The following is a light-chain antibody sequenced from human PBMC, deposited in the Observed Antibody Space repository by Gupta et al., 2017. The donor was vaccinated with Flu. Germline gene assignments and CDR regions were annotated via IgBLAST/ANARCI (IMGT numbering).Light chain of an antibody. J-gene: IGLJ2*01. CDR2: DVS. CDR3: SSYTDSHTLL. CDR1: SSDVGGYDS. V-gene: IGLV2-14*01. Sequence: QSALTQPASVSGSPGPSITISCTGTSSDVGGYDSVSWYQQHPGKTPKVMIYDVSNRPSGVSNRFSGSKSGNTASLTISGLQAEDEADYYCSSYTDSHTLLFGGGTKLTVL.